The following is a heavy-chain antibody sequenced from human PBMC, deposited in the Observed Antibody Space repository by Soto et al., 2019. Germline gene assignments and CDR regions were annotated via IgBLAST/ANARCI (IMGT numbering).Heavy chain of an antibody. J-gene: IGHJ5*02. CDR2: ITYNGRT. CDR1: GDSINSDSVY. Sequence: QVHLQESGPGLVKPSQTLSLTCSVNGDSINSDSVYWSWIRQSPGKGLEYIGYITYNGRTFYNPSLKSRVTMSVDTPKNQSSLEGRSVTAADTAVYYCARGRQVGPSSGRFDPWGQGTLVTVST. V-gene: IGHV4-31*03. CDR3: ARGRQVGPSSGRFDP. D-gene: IGHD3-10*01.